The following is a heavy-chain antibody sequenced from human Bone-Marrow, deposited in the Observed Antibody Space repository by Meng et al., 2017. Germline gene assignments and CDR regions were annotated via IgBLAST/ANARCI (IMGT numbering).Heavy chain of an antibody. J-gene: IGHJ5*02. CDR2: INPNSGGT. Sequence: QVQLVQSGAEVKNPGASVKVSCKASGYTFTGYYMHWVRQAPGQGLEWMGRINPNSGGTNYAQKFQGRVTMTRDTSISTAYMELSRLRSDDTAVYYCARSHFVVVVAATGIDWFDPWGQGTLVTVSS. CDR1: GYTFTGYY. CDR3: ARSHFVVVVAATGIDWFDP. V-gene: IGHV1-2*06. D-gene: IGHD2-15*01.